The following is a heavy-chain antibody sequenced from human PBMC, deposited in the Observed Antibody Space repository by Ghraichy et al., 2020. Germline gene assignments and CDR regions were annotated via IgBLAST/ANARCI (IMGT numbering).Heavy chain of an antibody. CDR3: AREEGAAVYFDS. J-gene: IGHJ4*02. Sequence: ASVKVSSKASGYTFTNYAMHWVRQAPGQRLEWMGWINTGNGNTKYSQKFQGRVTFTRDTSARTAYMELSSLRSEDTGVYYCAREEGAAVYFDSWGLGTLVTVSS. CDR1: GYTFTNYA. CDR2: INTGNGNT. D-gene: IGHD2-15*01. V-gene: IGHV1-3*04.